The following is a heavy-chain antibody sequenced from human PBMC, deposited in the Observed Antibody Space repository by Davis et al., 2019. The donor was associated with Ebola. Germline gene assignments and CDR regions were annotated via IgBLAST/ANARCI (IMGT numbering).Heavy chain of an antibody. CDR2: IYYSGST. J-gene: IGHJ3*02. V-gene: IGHV4-61*01. Sequence: SETLSLTCTVSGGSVSSGSYYWSWIRQPPGKGLEWIGYIYYSGSTNYNPSLKSRVTISVDTSKNQFSLKLSSVTAADTAVYYCARELVRRYCSSTSCSPGAFDIWGQGTMVTVSS. D-gene: IGHD2-2*01. CDR1: GGSVSSGSYY. CDR3: ARELVRRYCSSTSCSPGAFDI.